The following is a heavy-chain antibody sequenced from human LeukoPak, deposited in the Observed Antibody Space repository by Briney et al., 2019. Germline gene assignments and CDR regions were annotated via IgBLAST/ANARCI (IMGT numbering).Heavy chain of an antibody. Sequence: ASVKVSCKASGYTFTSYYMHWVRQAPGQGLEWMGIINPSGGSTSCAQKFQGRVTMTRDTSTSTVYMELSSLGSEDTAVYYCAGNSYSSSSFGAFDIWGQGTMVTVSS. CDR3: AGNSYSSSSFGAFDI. CDR1: GYTFTSYY. J-gene: IGHJ3*02. V-gene: IGHV1-46*01. D-gene: IGHD6-6*01. CDR2: INPSGGST.